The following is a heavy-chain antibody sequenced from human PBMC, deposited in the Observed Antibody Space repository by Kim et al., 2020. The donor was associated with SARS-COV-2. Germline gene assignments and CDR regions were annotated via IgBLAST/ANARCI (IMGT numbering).Heavy chain of an antibody. CDR3: ARRTDYYDSSGYYYYHGM. Sequence: SETLSLTCTVSGGSISNYYWTWIRQPPGKGLEWIGYIYYSGNTNYNPSLKSRVTISIDTSKNQFSLKLSSVTAADTAVYYCARRTDYYDSSGYYYYHGM. CDR1: GGSISNYY. D-gene: IGHD3-22*01. V-gene: IGHV4-59*08. CDR2: IYYSGNT. J-gene: IGHJ6*01.